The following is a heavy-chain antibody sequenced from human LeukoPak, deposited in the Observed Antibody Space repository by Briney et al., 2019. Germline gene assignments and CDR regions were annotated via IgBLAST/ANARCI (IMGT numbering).Heavy chain of an antibody. CDR1: RFTFSRYA. D-gene: IGHD1-26*01. CDR2: VNNKGNNK. CDR3: AKDVRGGPILGAGSVDF. Sequence: PGGSLRLSCAPTRFTFSRYAMSWVRQAPGKGLEWVSAVNNKGNNKYYADSVKGRFTISRDNSKNTLYLQMDSLRAEDTAVYYCAKDVRGGPILGAGSVDFWGQGTLVTVSS. J-gene: IGHJ4*02. V-gene: IGHV3-23*05.